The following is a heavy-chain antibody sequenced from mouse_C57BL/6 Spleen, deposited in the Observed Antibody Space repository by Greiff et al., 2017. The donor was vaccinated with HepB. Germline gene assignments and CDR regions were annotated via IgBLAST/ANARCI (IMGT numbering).Heavy chain of an antibody. J-gene: IGHJ3*01. V-gene: IGHV1-76*01. Sequence: QVQLQQSGAELVRPGASVKLSCKASGYTFTDYYINWVKQRPGQGLEWIARIYPGSGNTYYNEKFKGKATLTAEKSSSTAYMQLSSLTSEDSAVYCCARTVGAYWGQGTLVTVSA. CDR2: IYPGSGNT. CDR1: GYTFTDYY. CDR3: ARTVGAY. D-gene: IGHD1-1*01.